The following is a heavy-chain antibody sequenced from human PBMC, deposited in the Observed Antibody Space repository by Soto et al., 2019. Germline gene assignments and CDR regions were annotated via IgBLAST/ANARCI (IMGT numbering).Heavy chain of an antibody. Sequence: PSETLSLTCTVSGGSISSYYWSWIRRPPGKGLEWIGYIYYSGSTNYNPSLKSRVTISVDTSKNQFSLKLSSVTAADTAVYYCAGGGRLNYFDYWGQGTLVTVSS. V-gene: IGHV4-59*01. CDR2: IYYSGST. CDR1: GGSISSYY. CDR3: AGGGRLNYFDY. J-gene: IGHJ4*02. D-gene: IGHD2-15*01.